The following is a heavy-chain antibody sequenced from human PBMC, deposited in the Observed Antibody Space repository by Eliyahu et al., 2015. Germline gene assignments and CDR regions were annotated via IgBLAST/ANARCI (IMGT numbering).Heavy chain of an antibody. CDR3: ARRASSGWYSRVGSWFDP. V-gene: IGHV4-34*01. J-gene: IGHJ5*02. CDR1: GGSFSGYY. Sequence: QVQLQQWGAGLLKPSETLSLTCAVYGGSFSGYYWSWIRQPPGKGLEWIGEINHSGSTNYNPSLKSRVTISVDTSKNQFSLKLSSVTAADTAVYYCARRASSGWYSRVGSWFDPWGQGTLVTVSS. CDR2: INHSGST. D-gene: IGHD6-19*01.